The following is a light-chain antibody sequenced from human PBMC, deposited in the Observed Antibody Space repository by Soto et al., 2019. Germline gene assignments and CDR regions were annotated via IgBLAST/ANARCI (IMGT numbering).Light chain of an antibody. Sequence: DVVMTKSPLSLPVTPGKPASISCRSSQSLLHSNGYNYLAWFLQKAGQSPQLLIYLASSRASGVPDRFSGSGSGTDFTLEISSMEAEDVGIYYCMQLLHPPLTFGGGTKVDIK. CDR2: LAS. CDR3: MQLLHPPLT. J-gene: IGKJ4*01. V-gene: IGKV2-28*01. CDR1: QSLLHSNGYNY.